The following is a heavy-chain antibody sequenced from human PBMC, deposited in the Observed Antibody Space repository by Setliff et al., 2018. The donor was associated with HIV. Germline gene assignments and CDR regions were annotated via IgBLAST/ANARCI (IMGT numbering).Heavy chain of an antibody. CDR3: ARVRNPTVHTMYFDS. Sequence: GSLRLSCAGSGFTFDSHGMIWVRQAPGRGLEWLSYINPAGITMYYADSVRGRFTISRDNAQSSLYLQINSLRAEDTAFYYCARVRNPTVHTMYFDSWGQRTQVTVSS. CDR2: INPAGITM. J-gene: IGHJ4*02. V-gene: IGHV3-48*01. D-gene: IGHD4-4*01. CDR1: GFTFDSHG.